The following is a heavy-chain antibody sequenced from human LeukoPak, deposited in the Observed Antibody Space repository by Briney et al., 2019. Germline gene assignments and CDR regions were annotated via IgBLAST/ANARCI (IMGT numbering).Heavy chain of an antibody. Sequence: NPSETLSLTCTVSGGSITSSSYYWGWIRQPPGKGLEWLGRIYYSGSLYYNPSLKSRVTISVDTSKNQFSLKLSSVTAAATAVYYCARAHAVGAAVAGDYFDYWGKGTLITVSS. CDR2: IYYSGSL. CDR3: ARAHAVGAAVAGDYFDY. J-gene: IGHJ4*02. D-gene: IGHD6-19*01. CDR1: GGSITSSSYY. V-gene: IGHV4-39*07.